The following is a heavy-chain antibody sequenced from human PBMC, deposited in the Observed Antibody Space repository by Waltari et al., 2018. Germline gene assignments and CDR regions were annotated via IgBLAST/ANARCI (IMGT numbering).Heavy chain of an antibody. CDR3: ARDRGRGIYLDS. CDR1: STDW. D-gene: IGHD2-15*01. V-gene: IGHV4-4*01. J-gene: IGHJ4*02. CDR2: VQRSGRT. Sequence: STDWWSWGRQSPGKGLEWIGQVQRSGRTNYNPSFASRVTVSVDTSTNQFSLKVTSATAADTAVYFCARDRGRGIYLDSWGQGTLVTVSP.